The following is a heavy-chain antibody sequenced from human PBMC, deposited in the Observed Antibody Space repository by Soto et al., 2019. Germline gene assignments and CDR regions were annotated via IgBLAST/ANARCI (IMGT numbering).Heavy chain of an antibody. V-gene: IGHV3-33*01. CDR3: ARDRSYDFPAGGLDP. CDR2: IWYDGSTK. CDR1: GFAFSSYG. J-gene: IGHJ5*02. Sequence: GGSLRLSCAASGFAFSSYGMHWVRQAPGKGLEWVAVIWYDGSTKYYADSVKGRFTVSRDNSKNTLFLQMNSLRAEDTAVYYCARDRSYDFPAGGLDPWGQGTLVTVSS. D-gene: IGHD3-3*01.